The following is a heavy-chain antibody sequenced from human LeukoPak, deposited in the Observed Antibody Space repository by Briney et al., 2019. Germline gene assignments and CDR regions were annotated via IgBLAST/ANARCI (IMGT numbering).Heavy chain of an antibody. CDR2: IYYSGST. CDR3: ARGYCSGGSCYPTPFDY. CDR1: GGSISSYY. V-gene: IGHV4-59*01. D-gene: IGHD2-15*01. Sequence: SETLSLTCTVSGGSISSYYWSWIRQPLGKGLEWIGYIYYSGSTNYNPSLKSRVTISVDTSKNQFSLKLSSVTAADTAVYYCARGYCSGGSCYPTPFDYWGQGTLVTVSS. J-gene: IGHJ4*02.